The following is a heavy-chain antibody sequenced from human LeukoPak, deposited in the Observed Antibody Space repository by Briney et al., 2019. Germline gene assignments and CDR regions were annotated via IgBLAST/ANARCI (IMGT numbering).Heavy chain of an antibody. Sequence: PSETLSLTCAVSGGSISSSNWWSWVRQPPGKGLEWIGEIYHSGSTNYNPSLKSRVTISVDKSKNQFSLKLSSVTAADTAVYYCARHPPIYSSGWYVNWFDPWGQGTLVTVSS. CDR2: IYHSGST. V-gene: IGHV4-4*02. CDR3: ARHPPIYSSGWYVNWFDP. CDR1: GGSISSSNW. D-gene: IGHD6-19*01. J-gene: IGHJ5*02.